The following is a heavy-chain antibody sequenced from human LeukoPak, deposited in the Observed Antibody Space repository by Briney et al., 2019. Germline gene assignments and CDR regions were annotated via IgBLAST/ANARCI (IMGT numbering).Heavy chain of an antibody. CDR3: ARDPGSVGDGAFHI. V-gene: IGHV3-30-3*01. J-gene: IGHJ3*02. Sequence: PGGSLRLSCAASGFTFYSHAMHWVRQAPGKGLEWVALISYDGNNKYYADSVTGRFTISRDNSKNTLYLQMYSLRAEDTAVYYCARDPGSVGDGAFHIWGQGTMVTVSS. CDR1: GFTFYSHA. D-gene: IGHD4-17*01. CDR2: ISYDGNNK.